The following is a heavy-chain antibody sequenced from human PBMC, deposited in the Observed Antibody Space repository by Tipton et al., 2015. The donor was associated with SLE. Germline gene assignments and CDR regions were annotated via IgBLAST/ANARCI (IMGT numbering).Heavy chain of an antibody. D-gene: IGHD6-6*01. Sequence: TLSLTCTVSGGPISGYYWTWIRQPPGKGLEWIGNIYYSGSTYYNPSLRSRVTISEDTSKKQFSLKLSSVTAADTAVYYCAMAARPYDYMDVWGKGTTVTVSS. CDR2: IYYSGST. J-gene: IGHJ6*03. CDR3: AMAARPYDYMDV. CDR1: GGPISGYY. V-gene: IGHV4-59*04.